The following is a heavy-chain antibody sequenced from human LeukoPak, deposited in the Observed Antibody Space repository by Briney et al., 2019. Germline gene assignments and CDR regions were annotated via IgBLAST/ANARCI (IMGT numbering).Heavy chain of an antibody. CDR3: AKCFLFKYSSGWFFDY. D-gene: IGHD6-19*01. Sequence: PGGSLRLSCAASGFTFSSYAVSWVRQAPGKGLEWVSAISGSGGSTYYADSVKGRFTISRGNSKNTLYLQMNSLRAEDTAVYYCAKCFLFKYSSGWFFDYWGQGTLVTVSS. CDR2: ISGSGGST. V-gene: IGHV3-23*01. J-gene: IGHJ4*02. CDR1: GFTFSSYA.